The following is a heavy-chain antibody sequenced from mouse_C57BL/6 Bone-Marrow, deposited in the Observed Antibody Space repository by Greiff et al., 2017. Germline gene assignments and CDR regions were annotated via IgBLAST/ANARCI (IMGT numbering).Heavy chain of an antibody. CDR2: INPYNGGT. V-gene: IGHV1-19*01. CDR3: AREYYYGSSYGFAY. J-gene: IGHJ3*01. D-gene: IGHD1-1*01. CDR1: GYTFTDYY. Sequence: VQLQQSGPVLVKPGASVKMSCQASGYTFTDYYMNWVKQSHGKSLEWIGVINPYNGGTSYNQKFKGKATLTVDKSSSTAYMELNSLTSEDSAVYYCAREYYYGSSYGFAYWGQGTLVTVSA.